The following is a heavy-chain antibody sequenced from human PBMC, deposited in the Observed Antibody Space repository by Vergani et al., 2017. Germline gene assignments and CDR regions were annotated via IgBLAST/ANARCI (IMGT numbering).Heavy chain of an antibody. CDR3: ARRSSSSAGWFDP. CDR2: ISSSSSTI. V-gene: IGHV3-21*01. D-gene: IGHD6-6*01. CDR1: GFTFSSYS. J-gene: IGHJ5*02. Sequence: EVQLVESGGGLVKPGGSLRLSCAASGFTFSSYSMNWVRQAPGKGLEWVSSISSSSSTIYYADSVKGRFTISRDNAKNSLYLQMNSLRAEDTAVYYCARRSSSSAGWFDPWGQGTLVTVSS.